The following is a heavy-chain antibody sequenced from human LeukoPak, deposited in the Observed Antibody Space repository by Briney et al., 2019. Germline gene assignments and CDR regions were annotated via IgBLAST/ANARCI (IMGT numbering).Heavy chain of an antibody. D-gene: IGHD2-21*02. V-gene: IGHV3-23*01. CDR1: GFTFSDYY. CDR3: AKERSGVVTAKYFQH. Sequence: GGSLRLSCAASGFTFSDYYMSWVRQAPGKGLEWVSAINGSGGSTYYADSVKGRFTISRDNSKNTLYLQMNSLRAEDTAVYYCAKERSGVVTAKYFQHWGQGTLVTVSS. J-gene: IGHJ1*01. CDR2: INGSGGST.